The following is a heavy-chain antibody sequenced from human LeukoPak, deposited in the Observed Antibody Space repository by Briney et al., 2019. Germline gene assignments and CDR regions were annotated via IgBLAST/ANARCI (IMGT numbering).Heavy chain of an antibody. D-gene: IGHD3-10*01. J-gene: IGHJ4*02. Sequence: SQTLSLTCTVSGGSISSGGYYWSWIHQHPGKGLEWIGYIYYSGSTYYNPSLKSRVTISVDTSKNQFSLKLSSVTAADTAVYYCAISSFGDGYRPDYWGQGTLVTVSS. CDR3: AISSFGDGYRPDY. CDR2: IYYSGST. CDR1: GGSISSGGYY. V-gene: IGHV4-31*03.